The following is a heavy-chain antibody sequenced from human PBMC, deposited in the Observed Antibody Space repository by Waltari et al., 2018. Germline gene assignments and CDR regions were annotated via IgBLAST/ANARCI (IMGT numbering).Heavy chain of an antibody. CDR1: GFTLCRFW. CDR3: VRDDDGGMGAV. D-gene: IGHD3-16*01. V-gene: IGHV3-7*01. Sequence: EVQLVESGGGLVQPGGSLRLFCAASGFTLCRFWMSWVRQATGKGLEWVANKYQAGTVTNYVDSVKGRFTTSRDNARNSLYLHMNSLRVDDTAVYYCVRDDDGGMGAVWGQGTTVTVSS. CDR2: KYQAGTVT. J-gene: IGHJ6*02.